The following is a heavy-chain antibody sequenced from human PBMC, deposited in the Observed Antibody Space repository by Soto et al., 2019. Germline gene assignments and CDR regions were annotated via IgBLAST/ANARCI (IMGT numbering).Heavy chain of an antibody. V-gene: IGHV3-48*02. CDR1: GFTFSSYG. CDR3: ARTPYYYDSSKYYGS. CDR2: ISSSSTTI. J-gene: IGHJ5*02. D-gene: IGHD3-22*01. Sequence: EVQLVESGGGLVQPGGSLSLSCAASGFTFSSYGMNWVRQAQGKGLEWISYISSSSTTIYYADSVKGRFTIFRDKAKNLLYLQLNSLRDEDTAVYYCARTPYYYDSSKYYGSWGQGTLVTVSS.